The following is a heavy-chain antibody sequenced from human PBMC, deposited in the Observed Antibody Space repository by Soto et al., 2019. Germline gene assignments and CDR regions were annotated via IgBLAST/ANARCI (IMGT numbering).Heavy chain of an antibody. V-gene: IGHV3-21*01. CDR2: ISSSSSYI. D-gene: IGHD3-22*01. J-gene: IGHJ6*02. Sequence: GGSLRLSCAASGFTFSSYSMNWVRQAPGKGLEWVSSISSSSSYIYYADSVKGRFTISRDNAKNSLYLQMNSLRAEDTAVYYCARGVYDSSGYYWDYYYYYGMDVWGQGTTVTAP. CDR1: GFTFSSYS. CDR3: ARGVYDSSGYYWDYYYYYGMDV.